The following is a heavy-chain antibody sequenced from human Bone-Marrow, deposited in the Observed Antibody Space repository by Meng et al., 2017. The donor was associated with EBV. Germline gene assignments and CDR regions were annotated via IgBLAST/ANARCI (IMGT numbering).Heavy chain of an antibody. CDR1: CGSISSGGYA. CDR3: ASSDCSSTSCYPRY. D-gene: IGHD2-2*01. J-gene: IGHJ4*02. CDR2: IYHSGST. V-gene: IGHV4-30-2*01. Sequence: QLALEESGSGRGKPSQTLSLTCAVSCGSISSGGYAWSWIRQPPGKGLEWIGYIYHSGSTYYNPSLKSRVTISVDRSKNQFSLKLSSVTAADTAVYYCASSDCSSTSCYPRYWGQGTLVTVSS.